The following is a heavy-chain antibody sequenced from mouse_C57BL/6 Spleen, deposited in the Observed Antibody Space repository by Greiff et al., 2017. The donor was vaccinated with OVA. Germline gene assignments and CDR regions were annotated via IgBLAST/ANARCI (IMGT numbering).Heavy chain of an antibody. J-gene: IGHJ2*01. V-gene: IGHV1-39*01. CDR1: CYSFTYYH. Sequence: EVKLQESGPELVKPGASVKISCKASCYSFTYYHMNWVKLGNGKSLELIGVINPNYGTTSYNQKFKGKATLTVDQSSSTAYMQLNSLTSEDSAVYYCARGDYGTYFDYWGQGTTLTVSS. D-gene: IGHD1-1*01. CDR2: INPNYGTT. CDR3: ARGDYGTYFDY.